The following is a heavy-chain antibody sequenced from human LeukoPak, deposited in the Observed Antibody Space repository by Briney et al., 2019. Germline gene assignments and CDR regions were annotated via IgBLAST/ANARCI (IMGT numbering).Heavy chain of an antibody. CDR2: MNPNSGNT. J-gene: IGHJ4*02. Sequence: ASVKVSCKASGYTFTSYDINWVRQATGQGLEWMGWMNPNSGNTGYAQKFQGRVTITRNTSISTAYMELSSLRSEDTAEYYCARGQYSSSALDYWGQGTLVTVSS. V-gene: IGHV1-8*03. D-gene: IGHD6-6*01. CDR1: GYTFTSYD. CDR3: ARGQYSSSALDY.